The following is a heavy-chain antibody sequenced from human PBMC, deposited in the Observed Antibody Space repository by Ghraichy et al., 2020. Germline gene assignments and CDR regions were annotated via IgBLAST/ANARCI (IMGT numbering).Heavy chain of an antibody. D-gene: IGHD3-22*01. J-gene: IGHJ1*01. CDR2: VSTSGGST. CDR3: AKDRSTYYHDSSGYYSH. V-gene: IGHV3-23*01. Sequence: GGFLRLSCAASGFTFSNYAMTWVRQAPGKGLEWVSAVSTSGGSTYYADSVKGRFTISRDNSKNTLYLQMNSLRAEDTAVYYCAKDRSTYYHDSSGYYSHWGQGTLVTVSS. CDR1: GFTFSNYA.